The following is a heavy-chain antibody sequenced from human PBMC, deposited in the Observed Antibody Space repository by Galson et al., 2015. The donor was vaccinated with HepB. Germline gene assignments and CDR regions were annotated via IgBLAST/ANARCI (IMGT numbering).Heavy chain of an antibody. CDR2: IWYDGSNK. CDR1: GFTFSSYG. CDR3: ARPRLAGTDYYYYYMDV. V-gene: IGHV3-33*01. J-gene: IGHJ6*03. D-gene: IGHD6-19*01. Sequence: SLRLSCAASGFTFSSYGMHWVRQAPGKGLEWVAVIWYDGSNKYYADSVKGRFTISRDNSKNTLYLQMNSLRAEDTAVYYCARPRLAGTDYYYYYMDVWGKGTTVTVSS.